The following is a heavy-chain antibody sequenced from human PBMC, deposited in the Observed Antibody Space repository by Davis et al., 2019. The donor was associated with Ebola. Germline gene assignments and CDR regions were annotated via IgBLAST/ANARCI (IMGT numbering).Heavy chain of an antibody. D-gene: IGHD4-11*01. Sequence: SETLSLTCTVSGGSISSSYYYWGWIRQPPGKGLEWIGTIYYSGTTYYNPSLKSRVTISVDTSKNQFSLKLSSVTAADTAVYYCARGSYRGAFDYWGQGTLVTVSS. J-gene: IGHJ4*02. CDR1: GGSISSSYYY. CDR2: IYYSGTT. V-gene: IGHV4-39*07. CDR3: ARGSYRGAFDY.